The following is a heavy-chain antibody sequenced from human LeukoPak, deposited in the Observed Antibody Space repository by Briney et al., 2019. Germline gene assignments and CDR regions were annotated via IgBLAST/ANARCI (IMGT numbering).Heavy chain of an antibody. V-gene: IGHV3-69-1*01. CDR3: ASVRGGY. Sequence: PGGSLRLSCAASGFTFIMHSINWVRQAPGKGLEWVSYTIPSGTTYYADSVKGRFSVSRDNGVNSVYLLMNNLRAEDTAVYHCASVRGGYWGQGTLVAVSS. CDR1: GFTFIMHS. J-gene: IGHJ4*02. D-gene: IGHD3-16*01. CDR2: TIPSGTT.